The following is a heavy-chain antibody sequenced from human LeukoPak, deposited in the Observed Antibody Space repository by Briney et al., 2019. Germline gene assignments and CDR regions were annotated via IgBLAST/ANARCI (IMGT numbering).Heavy chain of an antibody. CDR1: GGTFSSYA. V-gene: IGHV1-69*13. D-gene: IGHD3-22*01. CDR2: IIPIFGTA. CDR3: ARVKGRGSGYHLDI. J-gene: IGHJ3*02. Sequence: SVKVSCKASGGTFSSYAISWVRQAPGQGLEWMGGIIPIFGTANYAQKFQGRVTITADESTSTAYMELSSLRSEDTAVYYCARVKGRGSGYHLDIWGQGTMVTVSS.